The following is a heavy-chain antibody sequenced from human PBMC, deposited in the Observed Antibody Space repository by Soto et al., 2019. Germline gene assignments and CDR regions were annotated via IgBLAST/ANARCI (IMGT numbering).Heavy chain of an antibody. CDR3: ARGEQYSGRIFDY. Sequence: QTLSLTCAITGDSVSSNSAGWSWVRQSPSRGLEWLGRTYYRSKWYYEYAVSVRGRITINPDTSKNQYSLQLNSVTPEDTAVYFCARGEQYSGRIFDYWGQGTLVTVSS. CDR2: TYYRSKWYY. J-gene: IGHJ4*01. CDR1: GDSVSSNSAG. V-gene: IGHV6-1*01. D-gene: IGHD1-26*01.